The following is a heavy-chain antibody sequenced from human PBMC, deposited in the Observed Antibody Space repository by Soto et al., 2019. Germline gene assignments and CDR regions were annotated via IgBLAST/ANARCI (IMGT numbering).Heavy chain of an antibody. V-gene: IGHV3-30-3*01. Sequence: GGSLRLSCAASGFTFSSYATHWVRQAPGKGLEWVAVISYDGSNKYYADSVKGRFTISRDNSKNTLYLQMNSLRAEDTAVYYCARGDGYRYGHPEYYYYGMDVWGQGTMVTVSS. CDR1: GFTFSSYA. CDR3: ARGDGYRYGHPEYYYYGMDV. D-gene: IGHD5-18*01. CDR2: ISYDGSNK. J-gene: IGHJ6*02.